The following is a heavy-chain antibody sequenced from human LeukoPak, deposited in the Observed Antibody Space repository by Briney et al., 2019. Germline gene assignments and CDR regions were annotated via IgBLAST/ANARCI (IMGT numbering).Heavy chain of an antibody. CDR3: ARGTWHYGMDV. CDR1: GDSVSNNSTP. Sequence: SQTLSLTCAISGDSVSNNSTPWNWIRQSPSRGLEWLGRTYFRSQWSYDYAVSVRSRITINPYTSRNQFSLQLNSVTPEDTAVYYCARGTWHYGMDVWGQGTTVTVSS. V-gene: IGHV6-1*01. CDR2: TYFRSQWSY. J-gene: IGHJ6*02.